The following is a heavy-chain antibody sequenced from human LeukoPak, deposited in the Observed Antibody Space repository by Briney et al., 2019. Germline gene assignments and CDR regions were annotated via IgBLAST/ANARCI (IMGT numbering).Heavy chain of an antibody. CDR1: GFPFSIYG. Sequence: PGRSLRLSCAASGFPFSIYGMHWVRQAPGKGLEWVAAISYDGSKEYSVDSVKGRFTISRDSSKKTLYLQMNSLRAEDTAVYYCAKEQASAAVYPAFDYWGQGILVTVSS. V-gene: IGHV3-30*18. D-gene: IGHD6-13*01. CDR2: ISYDGSKE. J-gene: IGHJ4*02. CDR3: AKEQASAAVYPAFDY.